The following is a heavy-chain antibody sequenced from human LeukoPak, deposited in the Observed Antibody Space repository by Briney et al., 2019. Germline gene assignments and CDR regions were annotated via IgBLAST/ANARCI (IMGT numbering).Heavy chain of an antibody. V-gene: IGHV3-30*02. CDR2: IRYDGSNK. D-gene: IGHD1-26*01. CDR3: AKNSGNPPNYYPMDV. J-gene: IGHJ6*03. Sequence: GGSLRLSCAASGVIFRSYGMHWVRQAPGKGLEWVAFIRYDGSNKYYVDSVKGRFAISRDNSHNTLYLQMNSLRVEDTAVYYCAKNSGNPPNYYPMDVWGKGTTVTVSS. CDR1: GVIFRSYG.